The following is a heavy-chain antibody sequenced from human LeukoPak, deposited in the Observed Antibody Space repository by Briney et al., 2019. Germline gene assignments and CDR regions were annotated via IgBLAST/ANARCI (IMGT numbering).Heavy chain of an antibody. CDR2: IWYDGSKK. D-gene: IGHD5/OR15-5a*01. CDR1: GFTFSSNG. CDR3: ARLQGVSTFDY. J-gene: IGHJ4*02. V-gene: IGHV3-33*01. Sequence: GRSLTLSCAASGFTFSSNGMQGVRQAPGKGLEGVALIWYDGSKKYYADSVKGRFTISRDNSENTLYLQLNSLRAEDTAIYYCARLQGVSTFDYWGQGTLVTVSS.